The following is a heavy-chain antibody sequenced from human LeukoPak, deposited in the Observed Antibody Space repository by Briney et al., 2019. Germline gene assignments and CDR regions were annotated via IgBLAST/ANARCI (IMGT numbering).Heavy chain of an antibody. Sequence: SVKVSCKASGGTFSSYAISWVRQAPGQGLEWMGRIIPIFGIANYAQKFQGRVTITADKSTSTAYMELSSLRSEDTAVYYCARDHPQYCIAAAGTCCYFDLWGRGTLVTVSS. CDR1: GGTFSSYA. CDR3: ARDHPQYCIAAAGTCCYFDL. J-gene: IGHJ2*01. V-gene: IGHV1-69*04. D-gene: IGHD6-13*01. CDR2: IIPIFGIA.